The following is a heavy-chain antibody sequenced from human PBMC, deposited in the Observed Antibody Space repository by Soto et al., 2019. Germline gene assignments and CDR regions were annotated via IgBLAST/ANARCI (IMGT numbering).Heavy chain of an antibody. J-gene: IGHJ4*02. Sequence: SETLSLTCTVSGGSISSGGYYWSWIRQPPGKGLEWIGYIYHSGSTYYNPSLKSRVTISVDRSKNQFSLKLSSVTAADTAVYYCARGMTTVTTFDYWGQGTLVTVSS. V-gene: IGHV4-30-2*01. CDR3: ARGMTTVTTFDY. D-gene: IGHD4-17*01. CDR1: GGSISSGGYY. CDR2: IYHSGST.